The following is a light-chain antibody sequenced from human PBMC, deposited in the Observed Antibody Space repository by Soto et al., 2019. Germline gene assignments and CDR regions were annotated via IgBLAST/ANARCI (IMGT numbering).Light chain of an antibody. CDR2: DAS. Sequence: EIGMTQSPATLSLSPGERATLPCRASQSVGKYLVWYQQKPGQAPRLLIYDASNRATGIPDRFSGSGSGTDFTLTISRLEPEDFAVYYCQQYGSSGTFGQGTKVDI. CDR3: QQYGSSGT. CDR1: QSVGKY. V-gene: IGKV3-20*01. J-gene: IGKJ1*01.